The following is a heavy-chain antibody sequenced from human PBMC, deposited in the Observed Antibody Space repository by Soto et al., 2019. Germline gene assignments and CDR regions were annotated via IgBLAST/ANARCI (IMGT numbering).Heavy chain of an antibody. CDR3: ARAAAGPIVVVPAALI. V-gene: IGHV1-2*02. D-gene: IGHD2-2*01. CDR2: INPNSGGT. CDR1: GYTFTGYY. J-gene: IGHJ3*02. Sequence: ASVKVSCKASGYTFTGYYMHWVRQAPGQGLEWMGWINPNSGGTNYAQKFQGRVTMTRDTSISTAYMELSRLRSDDTAVYCCARAAAGPIVVVPAALIWGQGTMVTVSS.